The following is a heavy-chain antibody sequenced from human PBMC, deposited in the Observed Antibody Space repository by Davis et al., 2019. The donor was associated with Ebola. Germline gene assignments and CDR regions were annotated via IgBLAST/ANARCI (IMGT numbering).Heavy chain of an antibody. CDR3: TRGLYGDYGGYYYYGMDV. J-gene: IGHJ6*02. V-gene: IGHV3-73*01. Sequence: GESLKISCAASGFTFSGSAMHWVRQASGKGLEWVGRIRSKANSYATAYAASVKGRFTISRDDSKNTAYLQMNSLKTEDTAVYYCTRGLYGDYGGYYYYGMDVWGQGTTVTVSS. CDR1: GFTFSGSA. CDR2: IRSKANSYAT. D-gene: IGHD4-17*01.